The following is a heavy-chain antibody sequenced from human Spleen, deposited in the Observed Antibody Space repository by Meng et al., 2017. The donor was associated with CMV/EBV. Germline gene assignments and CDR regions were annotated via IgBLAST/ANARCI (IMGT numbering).Heavy chain of an antibody. CDR1: GFTFSSYA. CDR3: AKACSSNSCDGWYFDL. Sequence: GESLKISCAASGFTFSSYAMHWVRQAPGKGLEWVAVISYDGSNKYYADSVKGRFTISRDNSKNTLYLQMNSLRAEDTAVYYCAKACSSNSCDGWYFDLWGRGTLVTVSS. V-gene: IGHV3-30*04. CDR2: ISYDGSNK. D-gene: IGHD2-2*01. J-gene: IGHJ2*01.